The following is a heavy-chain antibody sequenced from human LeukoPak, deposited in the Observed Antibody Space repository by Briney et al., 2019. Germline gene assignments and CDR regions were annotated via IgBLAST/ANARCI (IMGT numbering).Heavy chain of an antibody. Sequence: GGSLRLSCAASGFTFSSYGMSWVRQAPGKGLEWVSAISGSGGSTYYADSVKGRFTISRDNSKNTLYLQMNSLRAEDTAVYYCARGSGSYYYGSYAFDIWGQGTMVTVSS. J-gene: IGHJ3*02. V-gene: IGHV3-23*01. CDR3: ARGSGSYYYGSYAFDI. CDR2: ISGSGGST. D-gene: IGHD1-26*01. CDR1: GFTFSSYG.